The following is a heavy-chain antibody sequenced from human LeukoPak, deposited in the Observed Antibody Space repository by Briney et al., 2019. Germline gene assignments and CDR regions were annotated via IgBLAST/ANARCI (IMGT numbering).Heavy chain of an antibody. V-gene: IGHV4-4*07. D-gene: IGHD3-22*01. CDR1: GGSITTYY. J-gene: IGHJ5*02. Sequence: SQTLSLTCTVAGGSITTYYWSLIRQPAPQRLSSFGRIYASGSTNYNPSLKSRVTMSVDTSKNQFSLKLSSVTAADTAVYYCARGSSGYYYVGFDPWGQGTLVTVSS. CDR3: ARGSSGYYYVGFDP. CDR2: IYASGST.